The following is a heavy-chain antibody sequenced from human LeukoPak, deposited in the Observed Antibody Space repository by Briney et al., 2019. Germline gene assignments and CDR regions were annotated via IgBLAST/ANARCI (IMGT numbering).Heavy chain of an antibody. V-gene: IGHV4-34*01. Sequence: PSGTLSLTCAVYGGSFSGHYWSWVRQAPGKGLEWIGEINHSGSTNYNPSLKSRVTISVDTSKNQFSLKLSSVTAADTAVYYCARDSGSSSYDYWGQGTLVTVSS. CDR1: GGSFSGHY. D-gene: IGHD6-13*01. CDR2: INHSGST. J-gene: IGHJ4*02. CDR3: ARDSGSSSYDY.